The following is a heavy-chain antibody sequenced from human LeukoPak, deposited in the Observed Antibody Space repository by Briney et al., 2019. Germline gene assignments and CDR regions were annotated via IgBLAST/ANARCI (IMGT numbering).Heavy chain of an antibody. V-gene: IGHV1-46*01. D-gene: IGHD3-22*01. CDR3: ASIGARDSSGYPFDY. J-gene: IGHJ4*02. CDR2: INPSGGST. Sequence: GASVNVSCTASGGTFSIYAISWVRQAPGQGLEWMGIINPSGGSTSYAQKFQGRVTMTRDTSTSTVYMELSSLRSEDTAVYYCASIGARDSSGYPFDYWGQGTLVTVSS. CDR1: GGTFSIYA.